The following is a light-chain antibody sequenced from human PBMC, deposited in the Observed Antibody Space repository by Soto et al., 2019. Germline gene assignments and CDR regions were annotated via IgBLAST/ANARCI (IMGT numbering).Light chain of an antibody. J-gene: IGKJ1*01. CDR2: KAS. CDR1: QTFNTW. CDR3: QQYNSYRT. V-gene: IGKV1-5*03. Sequence: DIHMTQAPSTLSASLGDIVTITFRAIQTFNTWLAWYQQKPGKAPKLLIYKASSLESGVPSRFSGSGSGTEFILTISSLQPDDFATYYCQQYNSYRTFGQGTKVDIK.